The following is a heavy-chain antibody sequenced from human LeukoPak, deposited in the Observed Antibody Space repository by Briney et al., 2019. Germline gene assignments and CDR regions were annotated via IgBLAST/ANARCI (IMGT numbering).Heavy chain of an antibody. Sequence: PSETLSLTCAVYGGSFSGYYWSWIRQPPGKGLEWIGEINHSGITNYNPSLKSRVTISVDTSKNQFSLKLSSVTAADTAVYYCARVSGYYDILTGLKRYYYMDVWGKGTTVTVSS. D-gene: IGHD3-9*01. CDR3: ARVSGYYDILTGLKRYYYMDV. CDR2: INHSGIT. J-gene: IGHJ6*03. CDR1: GGSFSGYY. V-gene: IGHV4-34*01.